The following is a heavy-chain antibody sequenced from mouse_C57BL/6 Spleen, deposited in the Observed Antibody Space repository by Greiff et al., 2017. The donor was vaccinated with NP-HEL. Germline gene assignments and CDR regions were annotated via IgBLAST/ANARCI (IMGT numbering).Heavy chain of an antibody. V-gene: IGHV5-17*01. CDR3: ARTSGSSLAWFAY. J-gene: IGHJ3*01. CDR1: GFTFSDYG. Sequence: EVMLVESGGGLVKPGGSLKLSCAASGFTFSDYGMHWVRQAPEKGLEWVAYISSGSSTIYYADTVKGRFTISRDKAKNTLFLQMTSLRSEDTAMYYCARTSGSSLAWFAYWGQRTLVTVSA. D-gene: IGHD1-1*01. CDR2: ISSGSSTI.